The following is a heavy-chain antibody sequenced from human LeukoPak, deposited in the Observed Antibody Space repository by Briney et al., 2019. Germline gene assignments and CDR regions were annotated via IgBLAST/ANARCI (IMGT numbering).Heavy chain of an antibody. V-gene: IGHV4-34*01. D-gene: IGHD6-13*01. CDR3: ARGSDTAAGLY. Sequence: PSQTLSLTCAVYVGSFSGYYWIWIRQPPGKVLELIGEIYHSASTNYNPSLMSRVSISVDSSKIQFSLKVSSVTAADTAVYYCARGSDTAAGLYWGQGTLVTVFS. CDR1: VGSFSGYY. CDR2: IYHSAST. J-gene: IGHJ4*02.